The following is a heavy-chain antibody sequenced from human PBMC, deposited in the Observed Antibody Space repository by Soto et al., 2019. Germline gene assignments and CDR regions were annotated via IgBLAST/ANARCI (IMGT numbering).Heavy chain of an antibody. D-gene: IGHD3-22*01. V-gene: IGHV1-18*01. CDR2: ISAYNGNT. J-gene: IGHJ3*02. Sequence: ASVKVSCKASGYTFTSYGISWVRQAPGQGLEWMGWISAYNGNTNYAQKLQGRVTMTTDTSTSTAYMELRSLRSDDTAVYYCARDSWSSGYYSAFDIWGQGTVVTVSS. CDR1: GYTFTSYG. CDR3: ARDSWSSGYYSAFDI.